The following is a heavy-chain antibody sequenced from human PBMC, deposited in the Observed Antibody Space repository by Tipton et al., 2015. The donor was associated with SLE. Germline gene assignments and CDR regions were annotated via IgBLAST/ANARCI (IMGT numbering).Heavy chain of an antibody. CDR1: GGSLSSYY. CDR2: IYTSGST. Sequence: TLSLTCTVSGGSLSSYYWSWIRQPAGKGLEWIGRIYTSGSTNYNPSLKSRVTMSVDTSKNQFSLKLSSVTAADTAVYYCARGVTFSITGTRGAFDIWGQGTMVTVSS. J-gene: IGHJ3*02. D-gene: IGHD1-7*01. CDR3: ARGVTFSITGTRGAFDI. V-gene: IGHV4-4*07.